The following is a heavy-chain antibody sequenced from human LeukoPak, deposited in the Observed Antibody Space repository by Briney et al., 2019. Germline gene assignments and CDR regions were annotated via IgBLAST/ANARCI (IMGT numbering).Heavy chain of an antibody. V-gene: IGHV3-23*01. CDR3: AKSYSSGWYYFDY. D-gene: IGHD6-19*01. Sequence: GGSLRLSCAASGFTFSSYAMSWVRQAPGKGLEWVSAISGSGGSTYYADSVKGRSTISRDNSKNTLYLQMNSLRAEDTAVYYCAKSYSSGWYYFDYWGQGTLVTVSS. CDR1: GFTFSSYA. CDR2: ISGSGGST. J-gene: IGHJ4*02.